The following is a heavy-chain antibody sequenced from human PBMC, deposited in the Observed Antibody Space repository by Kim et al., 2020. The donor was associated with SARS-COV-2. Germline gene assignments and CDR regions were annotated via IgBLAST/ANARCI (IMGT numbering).Heavy chain of an antibody. CDR3: ARDWALDS. V-gene: IGHV3-48*02. CDR1: GFTFSNYD. J-gene: IGHJ4*02. CDR2: ITKSRDTK. D-gene: IGHD3-16*01. Sequence: GGSLRLSCAASGFTFSNYDMNWVRQAPGKGLEWVSFITKSRDTKYYADSVKGRFTISRDNAKNSMSLQMNSLRDEDTAVYYCARDWALDSWGLGTLVTVSS.